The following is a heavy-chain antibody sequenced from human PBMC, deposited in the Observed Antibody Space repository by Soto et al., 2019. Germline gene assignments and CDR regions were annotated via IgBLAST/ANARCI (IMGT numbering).Heavy chain of an antibody. Sequence: SETLSLTRTVSGGSISSYYWSWIRQPPGKGLDWIGYIYYSGSTNYNPSLKSRVTISVDTSKNHFSLKLSSVTAADTAVYYCARLRVEYQLLFYYYYMDVWGKGTTVTVSS. CDR2: IYYSGST. CDR1: GGSISSYY. CDR3: ARLRVEYQLLFYYYYMDV. J-gene: IGHJ6*03. D-gene: IGHD2-2*01. V-gene: IGHV4-59*08.